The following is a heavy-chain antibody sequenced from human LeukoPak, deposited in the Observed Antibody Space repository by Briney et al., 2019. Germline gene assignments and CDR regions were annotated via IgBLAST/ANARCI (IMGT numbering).Heavy chain of an antibody. Sequence: GGSLRLSCAASGFTFSSYAMSWVRQAPGKGLEWVSAISGSGGSTYYADSVKGRFTISRDNSKNTLYLQMNSLRAEDTAVYYCARVSVVVTATPDYWGQGTLVTVSS. CDR3: ARVSVVVTATPDY. J-gene: IGHJ4*02. V-gene: IGHV3-23*01. D-gene: IGHD2-21*02. CDR2: ISGSGGST. CDR1: GFTFSSYA.